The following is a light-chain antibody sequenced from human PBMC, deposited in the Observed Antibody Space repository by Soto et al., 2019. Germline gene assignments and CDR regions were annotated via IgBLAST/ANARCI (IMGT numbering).Light chain of an antibody. Sequence: DMEMTQSPSSLSASVGDRVTITCRARQSIGNFLHWYQQQPGKAPRLLIYATSSLQSGVPSRFSGSGSGTDFTLTISSLQPEDFATYYCQQSYSTPSTFGQGTKLEI. CDR2: ATS. J-gene: IGKJ2*01. CDR1: QSIGNF. CDR3: QQSYSTPST. V-gene: IGKV1-39*01.